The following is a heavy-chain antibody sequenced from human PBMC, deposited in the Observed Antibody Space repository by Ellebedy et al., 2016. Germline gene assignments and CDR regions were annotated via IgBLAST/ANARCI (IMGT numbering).Heavy chain of an antibody. CDR1: GFTFNRDW. CDR2: IKAKTDGETT. Sequence: GESLKISCAVSGFTFNRDWMTWVRQAPGKGLEWIGRIKAKTDGETTDYAAPVKDRFTISREDSKSMLYLQMNSLRTEDTGIYYCATTLFWGQGTQVTVS. V-gene: IGHV3-15*01. CDR3: ATTLF. J-gene: IGHJ4*02.